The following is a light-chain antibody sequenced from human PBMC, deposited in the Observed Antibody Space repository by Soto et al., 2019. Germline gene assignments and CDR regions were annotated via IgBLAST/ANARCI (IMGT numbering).Light chain of an antibody. J-gene: IGKJ3*01. V-gene: IGKV1D-12*01. CDR3: QQGNSFPFT. Sequence: DIQMTQSPSSVSASVGDRVSITCRASQGISNWLAWYQQKPGRAPKLLIYAASSLQSGVSSRFSGSGSGTDFTLTISSLQPEDFANYYCQQGNSFPFTFGPGTKVDSK. CDR1: QGISNW. CDR2: AAS.